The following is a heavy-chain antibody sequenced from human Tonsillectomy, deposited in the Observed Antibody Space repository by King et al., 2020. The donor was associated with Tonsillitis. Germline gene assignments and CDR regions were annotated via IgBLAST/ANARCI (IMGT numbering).Heavy chain of an antibody. D-gene: IGHD3-10*01. CDR1: GFTFDDYA. CDR3: AKALGDYYYYYAMDV. CDR2: ISWNSGSV. J-gene: IGHJ6*02. Sequence: AASGFTFDDYAMHWVRQAPAKGLEWVSGISWNSGSVGYADSVKGRFIISRDNAKNSLYLQMYSLRAEDSALYYCAKALGDYYYYYAMDVWGQGTTVTVSS. V-gene: IGHV3-9*01.